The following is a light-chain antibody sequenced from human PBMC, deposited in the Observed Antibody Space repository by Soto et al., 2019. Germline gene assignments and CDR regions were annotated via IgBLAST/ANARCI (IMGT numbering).Light chain of an antibody. V-gene: IGLV2-14*01. CDR3: SSYTSSSTVV. CDR2: EVS. Sequence: QSALTQPASVSGSPGQSITISCTGTSSDVGGYNYVSWYQQHPGKAPKLMIYEVSNRPSGVSNRFSGSKSGNTAYLTISGLQAEDEAAYYCSSYTSSSTVVFGGGTKLTVL. J-gene: IGLJ2*01. CDR1: SSDVGGYNY.